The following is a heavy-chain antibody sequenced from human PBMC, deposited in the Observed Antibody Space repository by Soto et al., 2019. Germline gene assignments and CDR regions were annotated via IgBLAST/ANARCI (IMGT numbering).Heavy chain of an antibody. V-gene: IGHV4-59*01. J-gene: IGHJ5*02. CDR3: ARGPSGRYFDWPYLGWFDP. Sequence: SETLSLTCTVSGGSISSYYCSWIRQPPGKGLEWIGYIYYSGSTNYNPSLKSRVTISVDTSKNQFSLKLSSVTAADTAVYYCARGPSGRYFDWPYLGWFDPWGQGTLVTAPQ. D-gene: IGHD3-9*01. CDR1: GGSISSYY. CDR2: IYYSGST.